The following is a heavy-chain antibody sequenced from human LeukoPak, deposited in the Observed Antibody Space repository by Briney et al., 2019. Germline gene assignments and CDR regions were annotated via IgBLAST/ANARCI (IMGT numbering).Heavy chain of an antibody. Sequence: GGSLRLSCAASGFTFSSYAMSWVRQAPGKGLEWVSYISSSSGTIYYADSVKGRFTISRDNAKNSLYLQMNSLRAEDTAVYYCARGWGYSSSWYEPWGQGTLVTVSS. D-gene: IGHD6-13*01. CDR3: ARGWGYSSSWYEP. V-gene: IGHV3-48*01. J-gene: IGHJ5*02. CDR2: ISSSSGTI. CDR1: GFTFSSYA.